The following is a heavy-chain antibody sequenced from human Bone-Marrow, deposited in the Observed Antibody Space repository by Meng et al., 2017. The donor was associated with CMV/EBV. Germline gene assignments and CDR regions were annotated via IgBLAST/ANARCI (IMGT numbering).Heavy chain of an antibody. Sequence: SVKVSCKASGGTFSSYAVSWVRQAPGQGLEWMGGIIPIFGTANYAQKLQGRVTMTTDTSTRTVHMELRSLRSDDTAVYYCARDSCTTCPYYYYGMDLWGQGTPVTVSS. CDR2: IIPIFGTA. CDR1: GGTFSSYA. J-gene: IGHJ6*02. V-gene: IGHV1-69*05. D-gene: IGHD2-2*01. CDR3: ARDSCTTCPYYYYGMDL.